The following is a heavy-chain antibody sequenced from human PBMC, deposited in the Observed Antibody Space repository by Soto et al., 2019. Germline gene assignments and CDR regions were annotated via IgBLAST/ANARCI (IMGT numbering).Heavy chain of an antibody. D-gene: IGHD4-17*01. J-gene: IGHJ4*02. V-gene: IGHV4-34*01. CDR3: ASSDYGGNNY. Sequence: SETLSLTCAVYGGSFSGYYWSWIRQPPGKGLEWIGEINHSGSTNYNPSLKSRVTISVDTSKNQFSLKLSSVTAADTAVYYCASSDYGGNNYWGQGTLVTVSS. CDR2: INHSGST. CDR1: GGSFSGYY.